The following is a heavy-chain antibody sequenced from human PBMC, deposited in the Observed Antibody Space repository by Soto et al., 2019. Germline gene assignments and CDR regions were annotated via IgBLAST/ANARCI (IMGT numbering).Heavy chain of an antibody. CDR3: ARPKSTTVTTSFDY. J-gene: IGHJ4*02. CDR2: INHSGST. CDR1: GGSFSGYY. V-gene: IGHV4-34*01. Sequence: SETLSLTCAVYGGSFSGYYWSWIRQPPGKGLEWIGEINHSGSTNYNPSLKSRVTISVDTSKNQFSLKLSSVTAADTAVYYCARPKSTTVTTSFDYWGQGTLVTVSS. D-gene: IGHD4-17*01.